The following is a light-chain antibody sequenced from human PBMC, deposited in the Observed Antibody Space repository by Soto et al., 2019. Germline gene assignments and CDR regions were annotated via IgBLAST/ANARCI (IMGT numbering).Light chain of an antibody. V-gene: IGKV1-39*01. J-gene: IGKJ2*01. CDR3: QQSYSTPYT. Sequence: EMQMTQSPSSLSASVGDRVTITCRASQSISSYLNWYQQKPGKAPKLLIYAASSLQSGVPSRFSGSGSGTDFTLTISSLQPEDFATYYCQQSYSTPYTFGQGTKVDSK. CDR2: AAS. CDR1: QSISSY.